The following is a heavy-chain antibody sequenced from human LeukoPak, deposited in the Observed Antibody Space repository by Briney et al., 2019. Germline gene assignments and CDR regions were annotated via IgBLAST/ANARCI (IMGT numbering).Heavy chain of an antibody. Sequence: GASVKVSCKASGYTFTGYYMHWVRQAPGQGLEWMGRISAYNGNTNYAQKLQGRVTMTTDTSTSTAYMELRSLRSDDTAVYYCARVPSHCSSTSCYAGTYYYYMDVWGKGTTVTVSS. V-gene: IGHV1-18*04. D-gene: IGHD2-2*01. CDR1: GYTFTGYY. J-gene: IGHJ6*03. CDR2: ISAYNGNT. CDR3: ARVPSHCSSTSCYAGTYYYYMDV.